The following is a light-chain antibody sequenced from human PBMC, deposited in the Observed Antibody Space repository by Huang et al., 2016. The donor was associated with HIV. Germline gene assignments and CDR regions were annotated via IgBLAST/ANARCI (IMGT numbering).Light chain of an antibody. Sequence: EIVLTQSPDTLSLSPGERGAPSCRASHNVTNDYLAWYQHKSGQAPKLLIYGSSGLATATPARFSGSGSGTDFSLTINTVEPEDFALYYCQQYSSSPWTFGPGTKLEIK. CDR2: GSS. J-gene: IGKJ1*01. CDR1: HNVTNDY. CDR3: QQYSSSPWT. V-gene: IGKV3-20*01.